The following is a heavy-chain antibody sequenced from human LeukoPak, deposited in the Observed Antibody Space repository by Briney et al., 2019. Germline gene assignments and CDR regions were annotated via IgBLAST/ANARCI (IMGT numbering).Heavy chain of an antibody. J-gene: IGHJ4*02. CDR2: IYYSGST. D-gene: IGHD1-26*01. Sequence: DPSETLSLTCTVSGGSISSSSYYWGWIRQPPGKGLEWIGSIYYSGSTYYNPSLKSRVTISVDTSKNQFSLKLSSVTAADTAVYYCASADTTAFDYWGQGTLVTVSS. CDR3: ASADTTAFDY. V-gene: IGHV4-39*01. CDR1: GGSISSSSYY.